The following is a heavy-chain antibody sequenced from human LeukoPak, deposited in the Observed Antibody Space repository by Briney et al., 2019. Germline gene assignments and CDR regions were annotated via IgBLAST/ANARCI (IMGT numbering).Heavy chain of an antibody. D-gene: IGHD3-22*01. Sequence: PGGSLRLSCAASGFTFSSYAMSWVRQAPGKGLEWVSAVSGSGGSTYYADSVKGRFTISRDNSKNTLYLEMNSLRAEDTAVYYCAKEMVQYDSGGYVMDVWGQGTTVTASS. CDR3: AKEMVQYDSGGYVMDV. J-gene: IGHJ6*02. CDR2: VSGSGGST. V-gene: IGHV3-23*01. CDR1: GFTFSSYA.